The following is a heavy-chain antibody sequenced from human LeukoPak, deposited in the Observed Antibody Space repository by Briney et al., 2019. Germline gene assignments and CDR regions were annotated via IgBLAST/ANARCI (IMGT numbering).Heavy chain of an antibody. CDR3: ARTVTARNGY. J-gene: IGHJ4*02. V-gene: IGHV1-2*02. CDR2: INPSSGGT. CDR1: GYTFTDYY. D-gene: IGHD2-21*02. Sequence: ASVKGSCKASGYTFTDYYIHWVRQAPVQGLESMGWINPSSGGTNYAQKFQGRVTMTRDTSISTAYMEVSSLRSDDAAVYYCARTVTARNGYWGQGTLVTVSS.